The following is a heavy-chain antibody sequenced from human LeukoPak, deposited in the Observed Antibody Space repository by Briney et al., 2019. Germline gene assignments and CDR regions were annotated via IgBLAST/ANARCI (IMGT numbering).Heavy chain of an antibody. V-gene: IGHV3-21*01. J-gene: IGHJ4*02. Sequence: QPGGSLRLSCAASGFTFSNMNWVRQAPGKGLEWVSSITSGSSYIYYADSVKGRFTISRDNAKNSLYLQMNSLRAEDTAVYYCARAPGYGAAYYFDYWGQGTLVTVSS. CDR3: ARAPGYGAAYYFDY. D-gene: IGHD1-1*01. CDR1: GFTFSN. CDR2: ITSGSSYI.